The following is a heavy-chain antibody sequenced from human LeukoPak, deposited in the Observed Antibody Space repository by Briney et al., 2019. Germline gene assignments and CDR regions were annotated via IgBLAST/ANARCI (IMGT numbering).Heavy chain of an antibody. D-gene: IGHD1-26*01. CDR1: GGSISGYY. J-gene: IGHJ4*02. Sequence: SETLSLTCTVSGGSISGYYWSWIRQPPGKGLEWIGYIYYSGSTNYNPSLKSRVTISVDTSKNQFSLKLSSVTAADTAVYYCARGREWEPKVFDYWGQGTLVAVSS. CDR3: ARGREWEPKVFDY. V-gene: IGHV4-59*01. CDR2: IYYSGST.